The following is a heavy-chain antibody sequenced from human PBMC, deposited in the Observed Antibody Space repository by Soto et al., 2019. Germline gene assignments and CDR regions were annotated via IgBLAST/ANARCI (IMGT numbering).Heavy chain of an antibody. CDR3: ARRSGYSSPNYYYYYGMDV. CDR2: ISYDGSNK. Sequence: QVQLVESGGGVVQPGRSLRLSCAASGFTFSSYAMHWVRQAPGKGLEWVAVISYDGSNKYYADSVKGRFTISRDNSKNTLYLQMNSLRAEDTAVYYCARRSGYSSPNYYYYYGMDVWGQGTTVTVSS. V-gene: IGHV3-30-3*01. D-gene: IGHD5-12*01. CDR1: GFTFSSYA. J-gene: IGHJ6*02.